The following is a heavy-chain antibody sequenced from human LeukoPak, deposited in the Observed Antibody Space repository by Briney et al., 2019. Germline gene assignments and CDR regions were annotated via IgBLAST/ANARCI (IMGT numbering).Heavy chain of an antibody. CDR2: IYSGGST. D-gene: IGHD5-18*01. J-gene: IGHJ3*02. Sequence: GGSLRLSCAASGFTVSSNYMSWVRQAPGKGLEWVSVIYSGGSTYYADSLEGRFTISRDNSKNTLYLQINSLRAEDTAVYYCARTIVDTAIQVDAFDIWGRGTMVTVSS. CDR3: ARTIVDTAIQVDAFDI. V-gene: IGHV3-53*01. CDR1: GFTVSSNY.